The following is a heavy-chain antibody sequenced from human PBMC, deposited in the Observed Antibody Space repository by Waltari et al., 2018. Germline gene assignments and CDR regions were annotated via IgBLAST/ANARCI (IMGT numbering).Heavy chain of an antibody. V-gene: IGHV1-69*04. D-gene: IGHD2-21*02. CDR3: ASPVTSTPTGTYYYLDV. CDR1: GGTFSSYP. CDR2: IIPIPDIS. J-gene: IGHJ6*03. Sequence: QVQLVQSGAEVKKPGSSVKVSCKASGGTFSSYPISWVRQAPGQGLEWMGEIIPIPDISSYAERCEGGVTITAGCSTSTSYMELGGLGSADTAVYYCASPVTSTPTGTYYYLDVWGTGTTVTVSS.